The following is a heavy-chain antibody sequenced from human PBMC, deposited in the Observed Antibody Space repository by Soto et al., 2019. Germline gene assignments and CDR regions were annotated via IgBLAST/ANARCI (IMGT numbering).Heavy chain of an antibody. V-gene: IGHV4-61*01. CDR3: AKTKAVPNTLRPRYFFDY. J-gene: IGHJ4*02. CDR1: GGSVSDKTYY. CDR2: VYYIVTT. Sequence: QVSLQESGPGLLKPSETLSLTCSVSGGSVSDKTYYWSWIRQPPGQRLEWIGYVYYIVTTNYHPSLQSRVTISVDLSKNRFALRLSSVTTADTALYYCAKTKAVPNTLRPRYFFDYLGQGTLVTVSS. D-gene: IGHD1-7*01.